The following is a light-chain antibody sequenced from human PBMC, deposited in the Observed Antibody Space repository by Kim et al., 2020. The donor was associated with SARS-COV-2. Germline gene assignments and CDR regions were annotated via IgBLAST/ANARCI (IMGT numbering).Light chain of an antibody. CDR2: RDN. J-gene: IGLJ3*02. V-gene: IGLV1-47*01. CDR1: KSNIGSNN. Sequence: ELTQPPSASGTPGQRVTISCSGGKSNIGSNNVYWYKQFPGTAPKLLIYRDNQRPSGVPDRFSGSKSGTSASLAISGLRSEDEADYYCTAWDDSLSGRVFGGGTQLTVL. CDR3: TAWDDSLSGRV.